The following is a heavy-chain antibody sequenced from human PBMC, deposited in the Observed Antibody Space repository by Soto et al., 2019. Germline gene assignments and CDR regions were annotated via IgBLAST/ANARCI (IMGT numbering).Heavy chain of an antibody. CDR3: ARDWAGFDY. V-gene: IGHV3-7*03. Sequence: VQLVESGGGLVQPGASLRLSCAASGFTLSSYWMGWVRQAPGKGLEWVANIKQDGSERYYVDSVKGRFTISRDNAKNSLYLQMNSLRAEDTAVYYCARDWAGFDYWCQGSLVTVS. D-gene: IGHD7-27*01. CDR2: IKQDGSER. J-gene: IGHJ4*02. CDR1: GFTLSSYW.